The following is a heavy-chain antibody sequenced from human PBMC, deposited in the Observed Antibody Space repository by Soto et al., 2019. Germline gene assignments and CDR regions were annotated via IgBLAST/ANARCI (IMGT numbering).Heavy chain of an antibody. J-gene: IGHJ6*02. V-gene: IGHV3-30-3*01. CDR1: GFTFSSYA. CDR3: ARDLGSGDYERYYYYGMDV. D-gene: IGHD4-17*01. CDR2: ISYDGSNK. Sequence: GGSLRLSCAASGFTFSSYAIHWVRQAPGKGLEWVAVISYDGSNKYYADSVKGRFTISRDNSKNTLYLQMNSLRAEDTAVYYCARDLGSGDYERYYYYGMDVWGQGTTVTVSS.